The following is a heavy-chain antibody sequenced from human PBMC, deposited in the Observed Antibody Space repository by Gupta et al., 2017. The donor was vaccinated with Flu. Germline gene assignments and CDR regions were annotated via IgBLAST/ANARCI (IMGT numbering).Heavy chain of an antibody. Sequence: SPSFQGHVTISADKSISTAYLQWSSLKASDTAMYYCARFGGSGMDYWGQGTLVTVSS. V-gene: IGHV5-10-1*01. D-gene: IGHD6-19*01. CDR3: ARFGGSGMDY. J-gene: IGHJ4*02.